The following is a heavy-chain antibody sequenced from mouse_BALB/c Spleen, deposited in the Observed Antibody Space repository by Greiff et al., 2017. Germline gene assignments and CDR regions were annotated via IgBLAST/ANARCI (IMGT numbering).Heavy chain of an antibody. V-gene: IGHV7-3*02. CDR2: IRNKANGYTT. CDR1: GFTFTDYY. CDR3: ARDIGYGNQGAMDY. D-gene: IGHD2-10*02. Sequence: EVKLVESGGGLVQPGGSLRLSCATSGFTFTDYYMSWVRQPPGKALEWLGFIRNKANGYTTEYSASVKGRFTISRDNSQSILYLQMNTLRAEDSATYYCARDIGYGNQGAMDYWGQGTSVTVSS. J-gene: IGHJ4*01.